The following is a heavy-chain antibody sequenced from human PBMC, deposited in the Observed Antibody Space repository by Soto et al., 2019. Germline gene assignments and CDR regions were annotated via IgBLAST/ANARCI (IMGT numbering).Heavy chain of an antibody. D-gene: IGHD6-13*01. J-gene: IGHJ6*02. CDR2: INHSGST. Sequence: SETLSLTCAVYGGSFSGYYWSWIRQHPGKGLEWIGEINHSGSTNYNPSLKSRVTISVDTYKSQFSLKLSSVTAADTAVYYCARVRMGLGSSWPYYYYGMDVWGQGTTVTVSS. V-gene: IGHV4-34*01. CDR1: GGSFSGYY. CDR3: ARVRMGLGSSWPYYYYGMDV.